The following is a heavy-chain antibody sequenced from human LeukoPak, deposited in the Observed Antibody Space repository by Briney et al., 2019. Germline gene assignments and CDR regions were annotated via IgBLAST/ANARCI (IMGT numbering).Heavy chain of an antibody. CDR3: AKETGFGEVCPYYFDY. V-gene: IGHV3-23*01. J-gene: IGHJ4*02. Sequence: GGSLRLSCAASGFTFSSYAMSWVRQAPGKGLEWVSAISGSGGRTYYADSVKGRFTISRDNSKNTLYLQMNSLRAEDTAVYYCAKETGFGEVCPYYFDYWGQGTLVTVSS. CDR1: GFTFSSYA. D-gene: IGHD3-10*01. CDR2: ISGSGGRT.